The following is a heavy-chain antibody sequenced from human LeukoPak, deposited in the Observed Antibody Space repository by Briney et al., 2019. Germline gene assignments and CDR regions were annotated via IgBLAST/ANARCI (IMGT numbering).Heavy chain of an antibody. D-gene: IGHD3-9*01. CDR2: INGGNGNT. V-gene: IGHV1-3*01. CDR1: GYTFTNYA. Sequence: ASVKVSCKASGYTFTNYAIHWVRQAPGQRLEWMGWINGGNGNTKYSQKFQGRVTITRDTSASSAYMELSSLRSEDTAVYYCARGGLGYFDCLPQSGMDVGGKGTTVTAPQ. J-gene: IGHJ6*04. CDR3: ARGGLGYFDCLPQSGMDV.